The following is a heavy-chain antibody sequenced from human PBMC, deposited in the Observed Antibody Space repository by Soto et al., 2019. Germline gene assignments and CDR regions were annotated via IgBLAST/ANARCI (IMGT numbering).Heavy chain of an antibody. V-gene: IGHV3-21*01. CDR3: ARDRAGDGYNLAVY. J-gene: IGHJ4*02. D-gene: IGHD5-12*01. CDR2: ISSTSYYI. Sequence: EVQLVESGGGLVKPGGSLRLSCAASGFTFSTYTMNWVRQVPGTGLEWVSSISSTSYYIYYADSVKGRFTISRDNAKNSLYLQMNSLRAEDTAVYYCARDRAGDGYNLAVYWGQGTLVTVSS. CDR1: GFTFSTYT.